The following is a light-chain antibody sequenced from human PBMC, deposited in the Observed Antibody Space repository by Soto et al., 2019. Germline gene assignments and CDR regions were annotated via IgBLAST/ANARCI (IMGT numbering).Light chain of an antibody. Sequence: IVMTQSPATLSVSPGERVTFSCRASQGIRNHLAWYQHKPGQAPRLLISYGSAGATGIPARFSGSGSGTDFTLTISRLEPEDFAVYYCQQYNNWPPFTFGGGTKVDIK. CDR3: QQYNNWPPFT. V-gene: IGKV3-15*01. J-gene: IGKJ4*01. CDR2: YGS. CDR1: QGIRNH.